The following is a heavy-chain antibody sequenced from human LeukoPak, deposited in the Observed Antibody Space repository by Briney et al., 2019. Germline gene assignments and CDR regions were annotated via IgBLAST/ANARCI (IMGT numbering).Heavy chain of an antibody. D-gene: IGHD5-24*01. Sequence: PSETLSLTCTVSGGSISSYYWSWIRQPPGKGLEWIGYIYYSGSTNYNPSLKSRVTISVDTSKNQFSLKLSSVTAADTAVYYCVRALEMATIDYWGQGTLVTVSS. J-gene: IGHJ4*02. V-gene: IGHV4-59*01. CDR1: GGSISSYY. CDR2: IYYSGST. CDR3: VRALEMATIDY.